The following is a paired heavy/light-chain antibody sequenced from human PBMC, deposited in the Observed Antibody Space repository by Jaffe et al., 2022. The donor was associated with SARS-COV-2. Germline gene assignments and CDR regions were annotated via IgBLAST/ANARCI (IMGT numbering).Heavy chain of an antibody. CDR2: ISSSSAYI. J-gene: IGHJ6*02. CDR3: ARDRVMVAAMGDYGMDV. CDR1: GFTFSSYS. D-gene: IGHD2-15*01. V-gene: IGHV3-21*01. Sequence: EVQLVESGGGLVKPGGSLRLSCAASGFTFSSYSMSWVRQAPGKGLEWVSSISSSSAYIHYADSVKGRFTISRDNAKNSLYLQMNSLRAEDTAVYYCARDRVMVAAMGDYGMDVWGQGTTVTVSS.
Light chain of an antibody. Sequence: QSVLTQPPSASGTPGQRVTVSCSGSSSNIGSNTVNWYQQLPGTAPKLLIYRNNRRPSGVPDRFSGSKSGTSASLAISGLQSEDEADYYCAAWDDSLNGVVFGGGTKLTVL. CDR1: SSNIGSNT. J-gene: IGLJ2*01. V-gene: IGLV1-44*01. CDR2: RNN. CDR3: AAWDDSLNGVV.